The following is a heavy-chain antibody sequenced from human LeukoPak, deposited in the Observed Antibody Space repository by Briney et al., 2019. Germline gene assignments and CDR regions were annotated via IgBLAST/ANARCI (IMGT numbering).Heavy chain of an antibody. J-gene: IGHJ4*02. CDR3: AKAGASIAAAGLDY. V-gene: IGHV3-23*01. D-gene: IGHD6-13*01. CDR2: ISGSGGST. Sequence: GGSLRLSCAASGFTFSSYAMSWVRQAPGKGLEWVSAISGSGGSTYYADSVKGRFTISRDNSKNKLYLQMNSLRAEDTAVYYCAKAGASIAAAGLDYWGQGTLVTVSS. CDR1: GFTFSSYA.